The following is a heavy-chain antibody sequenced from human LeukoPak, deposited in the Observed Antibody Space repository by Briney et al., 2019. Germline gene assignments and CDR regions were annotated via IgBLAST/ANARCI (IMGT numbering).Heavy chain of an antibody. CDR2: ISGSGGST. V-gene: IGHV3-23*01. J-gene: IGHJ4*02. D-gene: IGHD2-8*01. CDR1: GLTFSSYA. CDR3: AKQCSSFDY. Sequence: GGSLRLSCAASGLTFSSYAMSWVRQAPGKGLEWVSAISGSGGSTYYADSVRGRFTIPRDNSKNRLDLQMNSLTAEDPPGYYFAKQCSSFDYWGQETLVTVSS.